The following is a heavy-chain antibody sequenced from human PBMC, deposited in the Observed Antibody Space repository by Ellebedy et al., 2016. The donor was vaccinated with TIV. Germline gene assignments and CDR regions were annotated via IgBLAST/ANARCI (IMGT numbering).Heavy chain of an antibody. CDR2: ISAYNGNT. CDR3: ATGGIAAAGTYYYYNGMDV. CDR1: GYTFTSYG. D-gene: IGHD6-13*01. J-gene: IGHJ6*02. Sequence: ASVKVSCKASGYTFTSYGISWVRQAPGQGLEWMGWISAYNGNTNYAQKLQGRVTMTTDTSTSTAYMELRSLRSEDTAVYYCATGGIAAAGTYYYYNGMDVWGQGTTVTVSS. V-gene: IGHV1-18*01.